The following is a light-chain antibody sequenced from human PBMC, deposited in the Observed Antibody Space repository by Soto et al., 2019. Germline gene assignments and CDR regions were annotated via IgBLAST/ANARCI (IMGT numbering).Light chain of an antibody. CDR1: AYNF. V-gene: IGLV2-11*01. CDR2: DVN. J-gene: IGLJ2*01. CDR3: CSYASTFIL. Sequence: QSALTQPPSVSGSPGQSVAISCTGAYNFVSWYQQHPGKAPKLIVYDVNKWPSGVPDRFFGSKSGNTASLTISGLQPDDEADYYCCSYASTFILFGGGTKVTVL.